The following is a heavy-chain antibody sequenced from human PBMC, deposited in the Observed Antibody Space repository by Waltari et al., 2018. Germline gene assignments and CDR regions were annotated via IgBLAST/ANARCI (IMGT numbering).Heavy chain of an antibody. CDR2: INHSGST. V-gene: IGHV4-34*01. CDR3: AREDIVVVVAAEYNWFDP. J-gene: IGHJ5*02. D-gene: IGHD2-15*01. Sequence: QVQLQQWGAGLLKPSETLSLTCAVYGGSFSGYYWSWIRQPPGKGLEWIGEINHSGSTNYNPSLKGRVTISVDTSKNQFSLKLSSVTAADTAVYYCAREDIVVVVAAEYNWFDPWGQGTLVTVSS. CDR1: GGSFSGYY.